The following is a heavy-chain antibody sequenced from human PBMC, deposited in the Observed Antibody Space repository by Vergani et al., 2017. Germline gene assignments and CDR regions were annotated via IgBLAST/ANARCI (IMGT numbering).Heavy chain of an antibody. J-gene: IGHJ4*02. CDR2: IYSTGST. Sequence: QLQLQESGPGLVKPSETLSLTCTVSGGSISSSSYYWGWIRQPPGKGLEWIGSIYSTGSTHHNPSLRRRINMSVDTSKNQFSLKLNSVTAADTAMYYCAIMGGYDEGDAFRIGYFDSWGPGILVTVSS. CDR3: AIMGGYDEGDAFRIGYFDS. CDR1: GGSISSSSYY. V-gene: IGHV4-39*07. D-gene: IGHD3-22*01.